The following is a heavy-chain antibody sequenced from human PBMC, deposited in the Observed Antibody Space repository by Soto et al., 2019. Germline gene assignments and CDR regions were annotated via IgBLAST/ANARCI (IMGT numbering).Heavy chain of an antibody. CDR3: ARQDYDYIWWSYRYFWFDP. CDR2: IFYSGST. V-gene: IGHV4-39*01. D-gene: IGHD3-16*02. J-gene: IGHJ5*02. CDR1: GGSISTSRSY. Sequence: SETLSLTCSVSGGSISTSRSYWAWIRQPPGKGLEWLANIFYSGSTFYNPSLASRVSVSVDTSKNEFSLKLRSVTAADTAVYYCARQDYDYIWWSYRYFWFDPWGQGTLVTVSS.